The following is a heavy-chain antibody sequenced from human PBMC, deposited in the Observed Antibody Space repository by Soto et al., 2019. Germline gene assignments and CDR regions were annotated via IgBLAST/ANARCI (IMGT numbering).Heavy chain of an antibody. V-gene: IGHV4-59*01. Sequence: SETLSLTCTVSGGSISSYYWSWIRQPPGKGLEWIGYIYYSGSTNYNPSLKSRVTISVDTSKNQFSLKLSSVTAADTAVYYWARAKADCSSTSCYELFDYWGQGTLVTVSS. J-gene: IGHJ4*02. CDR3: ARAKADCSSTSCYELFDY. CDR2: IYYSGST. CDR1: GGSISSYY. D-gene: IGHD2-2*01.